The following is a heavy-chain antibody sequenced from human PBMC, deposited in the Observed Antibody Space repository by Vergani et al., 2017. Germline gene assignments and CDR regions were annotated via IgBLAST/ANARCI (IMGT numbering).Heavy chain of an antibody. V-gene: IGHV2-26*01. CDR2: IFSNDEK. D-gene: IGHD6-19*01. Sequence: QWGAGLLKPSETLSLTCAVYGGSFSGYYWSWIRQPPGKALEWLAHIFSNDEKSYSTSLKSRLTISKDTSKSQVVLTMTNMDPVDTATYYCARKPRLAVAGTSDAFDIWGQGTMVTVSS. CDR1: GGSFSGYYW. CDR3: ARKPRLAVAGTSDAFDI. J-gene: IGHJ3*02.